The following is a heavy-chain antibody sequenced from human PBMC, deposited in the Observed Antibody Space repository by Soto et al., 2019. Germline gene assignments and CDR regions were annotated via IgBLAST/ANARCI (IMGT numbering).Heavy chain of an antibody. CDR2: ISGSGGST. V-gene: IGHV3-23*01. CDR3: AKAPSSGWLSHFDY. Sequence: EVQLLESGGGLVQPGGSLRLSCAASGFTFSSYAMSWVRQAPGKGLEWVSAISGSGGSTYYADSVKGRFTISRDNSKNTPDLKMNSLRAEDTAVYYCAKAPSSGWLSHFDYWGQGPLVTVSS. D-gene: IGHD6-19*01. CDR1: GFTFSSYA. J-gene: IGHJ4*02.